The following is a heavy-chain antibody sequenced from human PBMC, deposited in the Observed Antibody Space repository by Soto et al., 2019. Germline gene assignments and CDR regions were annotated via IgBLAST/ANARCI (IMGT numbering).Heavy chain of an antibody. V-gene: IGHV3-9*01. Sequence: PGGSLRLSCAASGFTFDDYAMHWVRQAPGKGLEWVSGISWNSGSIGYADSVKGRFTISRDNAKNSLYLQMNSLRAEDTALYYCATPVLRYFDWPNDYWGQGTLVTVSS. J-gene: IGHJ4*02. D-gene: IGHD3-9*01. CDR3: ATPVLRYFDWPNDY. CDR1: GFTFDDYA. CDR2: ISWNSGSI.